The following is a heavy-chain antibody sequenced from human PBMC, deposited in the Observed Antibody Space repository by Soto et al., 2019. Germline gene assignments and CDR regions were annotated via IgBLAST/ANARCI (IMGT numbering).Heavy chain of an antibody. CDR1: SFTFSNYS. CDR3: AKPSYIFGVVITGAFDY. V-gene: IGHV3-23*01. J-gene: IGHJ4*02. CDR2: ISGSGGST. D-gene: IGHD3-3*02. Sequence: QRXESLSLSCAASSFTFSNYSLSWVRQAPGKGLQWVSAISGSGGSTHYADSVKGRFTISRDNSKNMVFLQMNSLRAEDTAVYYCAKPSYIFGVVITGAFDYWGPGTQVTVSS.